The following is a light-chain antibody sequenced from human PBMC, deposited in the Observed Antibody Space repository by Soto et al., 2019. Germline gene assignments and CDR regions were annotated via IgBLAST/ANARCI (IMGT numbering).Light chain of an antibody. CDR1: SGHSSYA. CDR2: LNSDGSH. Sequence: QLVLTQSPSASASLGASVKLTCTLSSGHSSYAIAWHQQQPEKGPRYLMKLNSDGSHSKGDGIPDRFSGSSSGAERYLTISSLQSEDEADYYCQTWGTGVVFGVGTKLTVL. V-gene: IGLV4-69*01. CDR3: QTWGTGVV. J-gene: IGLJ2*01.